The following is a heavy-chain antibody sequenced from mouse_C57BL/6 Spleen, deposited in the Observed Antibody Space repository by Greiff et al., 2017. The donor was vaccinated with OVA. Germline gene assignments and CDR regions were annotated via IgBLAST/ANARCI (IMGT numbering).Heavy chain of an antibody. D-gene: IGHD2-3*01. J-gene: IGHJ4*01. Sequence: DVKLVESGPGMVKPSQSLSLTCTVTGYSITSGYDWHWIRHFPGNKLEWMGYISYSGSTNYNPSLKSRISITHDTSKNHFFLKLNSVTTEDTATYYCARDGYYGAMDYWGQGTSVTVSS. CDR2: ISYSGST. CDR3: ARDGYYGAMDY. CDR1: GYSITSGYD. V-gene: IGHV3-1*01.